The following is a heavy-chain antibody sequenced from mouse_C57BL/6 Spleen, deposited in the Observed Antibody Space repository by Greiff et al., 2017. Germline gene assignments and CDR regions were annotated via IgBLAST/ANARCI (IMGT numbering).Heavy chain of an antibody. Sequence: VQLKESGAELVRPGASVTLSCKASGYTFTDYEMHWVKQTPVHGLEWIGAIDPETGGTAYNQKFKGKAILTADKSSSTAYMELRSLTSEDSAVYYCTRSDYSNYDYWGQGTTLTVSS. CDR1: GYTFTDYE. CDR3: TRSDYSNYDY. D-gene: IGHD2-5*01. V-gene: IGHV1-15*01. CDR2: IDPETGGT. J-gene: IGHJ2*01.